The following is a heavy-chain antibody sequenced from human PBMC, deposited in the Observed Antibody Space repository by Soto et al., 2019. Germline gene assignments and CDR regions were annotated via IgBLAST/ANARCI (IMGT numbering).Heavy chain of an antibody. CDR2: IHSSGSTI. CDR1: GFTFRDYY. J-gene: IGHJ5*02. Sequence: PGGSLRLSCAASGFTFRDYYMTWICQAPGKGLEWVSYIHSSGSTIYYADSVKGRFTISRDNAKNSLFLQMNSLRAEDTAVYYCARAVNWNEFDPWGQGTLVTVSS. V-gene: IGHV3-11*01. D-gene: IGHD1-1*01. CDR3: ARAVNWNEFDP.